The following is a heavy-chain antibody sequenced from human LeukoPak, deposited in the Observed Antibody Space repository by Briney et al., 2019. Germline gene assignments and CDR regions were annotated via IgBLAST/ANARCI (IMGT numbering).Heavy chain of an antibody. Sequence: PSETLSLTCTVSGGSISSYYWSWIRQPPGKGLEWTGYIYYSGSTNYNPSLKSRVTISVDTSKDQFSLKLSSVTAADTAVYYCARGGRVRYFDWLQFDPWGQGTLVTVSS. CDR1: GGSISSYY. V-gene: IGHV4-59*01. CDR3: ARGGRVRYFDWLQFDP. D-gene: IGHD3-9*01. CDR2: IYYSGST. J-gene: IGHJ5*02.